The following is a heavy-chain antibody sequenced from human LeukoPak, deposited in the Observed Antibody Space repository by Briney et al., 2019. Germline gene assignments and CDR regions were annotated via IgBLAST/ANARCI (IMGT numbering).Heavy chain of an antibody. J-gene: IGHJ4*02. Sequence: SETLSLTCTVSGGSISSSSYYWGWIRQPPGKGLEWIGSIYYSGSTYYNPSLKSRVTTSVDTSKNQFSLKLSSVTAADTAVYYCARELPDPGGDYFDYWGQGTLVTVSS. CDR2: IYYSGST. V-gene: IGHV4-39*07. CDR3: ARELPDPGGDYFDY. CDR1: GGSISSSSYY. D-gene: IGHD2-2*01.